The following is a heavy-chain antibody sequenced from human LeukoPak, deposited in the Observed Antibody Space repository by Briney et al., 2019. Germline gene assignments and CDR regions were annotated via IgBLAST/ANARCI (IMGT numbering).Heavy chain of an antibody. Sequence: SETLPLTCTVSGGSISSSSYYWGWIRQPPGKGLEWIGSIYYSGSTYYNPSLKSRVTISVDTSKNQFSLKLSSVTAADTAVYYCVRIAVASFDYWGQGTLVTVSS. V-gene: IGHV4-39*07. J-gene: IGHJ4*02. CDR1: GGSISSSSYY. D-gene: IGHD6-19*01. CDR2: IYYSGST. CDR3: VRIAVASFDY.